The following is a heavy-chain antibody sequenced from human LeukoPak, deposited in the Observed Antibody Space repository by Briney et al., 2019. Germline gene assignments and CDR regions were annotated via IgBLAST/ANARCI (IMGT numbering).Heavy chain of an antibody. D-gene: IGHD1-26*01. CDR3: ARAPSGSYYEAFDI. V-gene: IGHV1-8*03. CDR1: GYTFTSYD. J-gene: IGHJ3*02. CDR2: MNPNSGNT. Sequence: ASVKLSCKASGYTFTSYDINWVRQATGQGFEWMGWMNPNSGNTGYAQKFQGRVTFTRNASISTAYMELSSLRSEDTAVYYCARAPSGSYYEAFDIWGQGTMVTVSS.